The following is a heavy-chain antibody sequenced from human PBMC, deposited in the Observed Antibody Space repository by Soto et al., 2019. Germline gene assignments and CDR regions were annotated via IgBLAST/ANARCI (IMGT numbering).Heavy chain of an antibody. J-gene: IGHJ4*02. CDR1: GDSINNGDFY. D-gene: IGHD4-17*01. Sequence: QVHLQESGPGLVKPSQTLSLTCTVSGDSINNGDFYWSWIRQPPGKGLEWIGYIYYTETTFYSPSLQSRVSISIDTSKNEFSLELSSVTAADTAVYYCARVSRRNGDKPFDYWGQGTLVTVSS. CDR3: ARVSRRNGDKPFDY. V-gene: IGHV4-30-4*01. CDR2: IYYTETT.